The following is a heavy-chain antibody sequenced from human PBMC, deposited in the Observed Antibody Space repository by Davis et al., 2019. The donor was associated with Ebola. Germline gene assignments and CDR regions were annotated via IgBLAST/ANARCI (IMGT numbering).Heavy chain of an antibody. CDR1: GGSISSSSYY. J-gene: IGHJ4*02. Sequence: SETLSLTCTVSGGSISSSSYYWGWIRQPPGKGLEWIGSIYYSGSTYYNPSLKSRVTISVDTSKNQFSLKLSSVTAADTAVYYCAREPTWGYFDYWGQGTLVTVSS. CDR2: IYYSGST. D-gene: IGHD3-16*01. V-gene: IGHV4-39*01. CDR3: AREPTWGYFDY.